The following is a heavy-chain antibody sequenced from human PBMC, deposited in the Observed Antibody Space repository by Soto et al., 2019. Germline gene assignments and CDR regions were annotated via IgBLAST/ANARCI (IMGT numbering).Heavy chain of an antibody. CDR3: ARGGTPLDY. D-gene: IGHD3-16*01. CDR1: GYTCTNLA. CDR2: ISAYNGNT. V-gene: IGHV1-18*01. Sequence: QVQLVQSGAEVKKPWASVKVSCKASGYTCTNLAISWVRQAPVQGREWMGWISAYNGNTNYAQKFQGRVTMTTDTSTSTAYMEVRSLRFDDTAVYYCARGGTPLDYWGKGTLVTAS. J-gene: IGHJ4*02.